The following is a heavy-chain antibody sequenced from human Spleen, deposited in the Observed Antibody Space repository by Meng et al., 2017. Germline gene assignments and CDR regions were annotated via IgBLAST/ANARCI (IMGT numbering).Heavy chain of an antibody. CDR3: AKVVITYWYFDL. CDR1: GFTFSSYA. Sequence: EGQVVDSGGGLVQPGGFLGLSCAASGFTFSSYAMSWVRQAPGKGLEWVSAISGSGGSTYYADSVKGRFTISRDNSKNTLYLQMNSLRAEDTAVYYCAKVVITYWYFDLWGRGTLVTVSS. D-gene: IGHD3-22*01. J-gene: IGHJ2*01. V-gene: IGHV3-23*04. CDR2: ISGSGGST.